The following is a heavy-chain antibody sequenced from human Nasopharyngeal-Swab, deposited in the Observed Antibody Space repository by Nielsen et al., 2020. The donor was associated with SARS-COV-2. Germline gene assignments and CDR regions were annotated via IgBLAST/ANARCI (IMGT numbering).Heavy chain of an antibody. V-gene: IGHV3-30*03. CDR2: ISYDGSNK. CDR3: ARPGATAMVTGYFDY. D-gene: IGHD5-18*01. CDR1: GFTFSSYG. J-gene: IGHJ4*02. Sequence: GESLKISCAASGFTFSSYGMHWVRQAPGKGLEWVAVISYDGSNKYYADSVKGRFTISRDNSKNTLYLQMNSLRAEDTAVYYCARPGATAMVTGYFDYWGQGTLVTVSS.